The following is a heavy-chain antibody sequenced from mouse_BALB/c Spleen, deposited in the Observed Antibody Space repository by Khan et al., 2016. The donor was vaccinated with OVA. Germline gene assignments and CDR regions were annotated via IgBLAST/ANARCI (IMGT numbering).Heavy chain of an antibody. CDR3: ARKDYYDYDPFPY. D-gene: IGHD2-4*01. CDR2: INYSGNT. CDR1: GYSITSEYA. Sequence: EVQLQESGPGLVKPSQSLSLTCTVSGYSITSEYAWNWIRQFPGNKLEWMGYINYSGNTRFNPSLKSRTSITRNQSKNQFFLQLNSVTTEDTATYYWARKDYYDYDPFPYWGQGTLVTVSA. V-gene: IGHV3-2*02. J-gene: IGHJ3*01.